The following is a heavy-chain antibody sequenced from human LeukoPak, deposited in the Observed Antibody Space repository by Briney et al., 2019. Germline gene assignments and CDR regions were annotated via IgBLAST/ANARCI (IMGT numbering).Heavy chain of an antibody. V-gene: IGHV4-34*01. CDR3: ASGYYDSSGSVDY. J-gene: IGHJ4*02. Sequence: MPSETLSLTCAVYGASFSGYYWSWIRQPPGKGLEWIGEIHHSGSTNYNPSLKSRVTISEDTSKNQFSLELSSVTAADTAVYYCASGYYDSSGSVDYWGQGTLVTVSS. CDR1: GASFSGYY. CDR2: IHHSGST. D-gene: IGHD3-22*01.